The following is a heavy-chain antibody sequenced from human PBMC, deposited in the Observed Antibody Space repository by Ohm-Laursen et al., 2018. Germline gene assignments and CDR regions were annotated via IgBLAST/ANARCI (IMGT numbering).Heavy chain of an antibody. CDR1: GGSISSYY. Sequence: GTLSLTCAVSGGSISSYYWSWIRQPPGKGLEWIGYIYYIGSTNYNPSLKSRVTISVDTSKNQFSLKLSSVTAADTAVYYCARVWYDFWSGSPDAFDIWGQGAMVTVSS. D-gene: IGHD3-3*01. CDR2: IYYIGST. CDR3: ARVWYDFWSGSPDAFDI. J-gene: IGHJ3*02. V-gene: IGHV4-59*12.